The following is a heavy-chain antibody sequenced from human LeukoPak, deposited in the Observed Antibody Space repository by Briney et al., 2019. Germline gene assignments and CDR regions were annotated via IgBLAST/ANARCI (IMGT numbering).Heavy chain of an antibody. CDR1: GGSISSYY. J-gene: IGHJ4*02. Sequence: SETLSLTCTVSGGSISSYYLSWIRQPAGKGLEWIGRIYSSGTNYNPSLKSRVTMSADTSRNQVSLTLSSVTAADTAVYYCAKPDYGDHPFDYWGQGTLVTVSS. CDR3: AKPDYGDHPFDY. CDR2: IYSSGT. V-gene: IGHV4-4*07. D-gene: IGHD4-17*01.